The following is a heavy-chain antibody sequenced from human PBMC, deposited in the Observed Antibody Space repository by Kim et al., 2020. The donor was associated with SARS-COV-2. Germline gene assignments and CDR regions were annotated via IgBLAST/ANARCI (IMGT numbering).Heavy chain of an antibody. D-gene: IGHD6-13*01. Sequence: SETLSLTCAVYGGSFSGYYWSWIRQPPGKGLEWIGEINHSGSTNYNPSLMSRVTISVDTSKNQFSLKLSSVTAADTAVYYCARKAAAGNPERHYYFDYWGQGTLVTDSS. V-gene: IGHV4-34*01. CDR1: GGSFSGYY. CDR2: INHSGST. J-gene: IGHJ4*02. CDR3: ARKAAAGNPERHYYFDY.